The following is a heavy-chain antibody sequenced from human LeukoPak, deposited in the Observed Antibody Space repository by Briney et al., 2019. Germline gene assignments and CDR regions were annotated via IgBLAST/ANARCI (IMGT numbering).Heavy chain of an antibody. V-gene: IGHV4-39*07. CDR3: AREAYYYDSSGYYYVSWFDP. Sequence: RPSETLSLTCTVSGGSISSSSYYWGWIRQPPGKGLEWIGSIYYSGSTYYNPSLKSRVTISVDTSKNQFSLKLSSVTAADTAVYYCAREAYYYDSSGYYYVSWFDPWGQGTLVTVSS. D-gene: IGHD3-22*01. CDR2: IYYSGST. J-gene: IGHJ5*02. CDR1: GGSISSSSYY.